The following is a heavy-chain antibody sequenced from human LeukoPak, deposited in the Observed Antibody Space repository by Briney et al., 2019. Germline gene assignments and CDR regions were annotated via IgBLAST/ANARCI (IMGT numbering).Heavy chain of an antibody. CDR2: ISSSSSYI. D-gene: IGHD6-19*01. Sequence: GGSLRLSCAASGFTFSSYSMNWVRQAPGKGREWVLYISSSSSYIYYADSVKGRFTISRDNAKNSLYLQMNSLRAEDTAVYYCARDSSGWYVGYFDYWGQGTLVTVSS. J-gene: IGHJ4*02. V-gene: IGHV3-21*01. CDR1: GFTFSSYS. CDR3: ARDSSGWYVGYFDY.